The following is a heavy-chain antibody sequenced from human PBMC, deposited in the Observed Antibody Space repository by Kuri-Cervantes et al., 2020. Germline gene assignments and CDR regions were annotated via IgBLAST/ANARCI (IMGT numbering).Heavy chain of an antibody. CDR3: ARVGPNYYVWGIYRT. CDR2: IYYSGST. D-gene: IGHD3-16*02. J-gene: IGHJ5*02. Sequence: SEPLSLTCTVSGGSISSSSYYWGWIRQPPGKGLEWIGSIYYSGSTYYNPSLKSRVTISVDTSKNQFSLKLSSVTAADPAVYYCARVGPNYYVWGIYRTWGQGTLVTVSS. V-gene: IGHV4-39*07. CDR1: GGSISSSSYY.